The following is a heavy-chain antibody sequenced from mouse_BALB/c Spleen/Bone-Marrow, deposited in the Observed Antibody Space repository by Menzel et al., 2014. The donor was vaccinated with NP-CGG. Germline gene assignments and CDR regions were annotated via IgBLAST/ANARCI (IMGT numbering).Heavy chain of an antibody. CDR3: ARDYRYDGAMDY. CDR1: GYTFSSYW. J-gene: IGHJ4*01. D-gene: IGHD2-14*01. V-gene: IGHV1-9*01. CDR2: ILPGSGTT. Sequence: QVQLKQSGAELMKPGASVKISRKATGYTFSSYWIEWVKQRPGHGLEWIGEILPGSGTTNYNENFKGKATFTADTSSNTAYMQLSSLTSEDSAVYYCARDYRYDGAMDYWGQGTSVTVSS.